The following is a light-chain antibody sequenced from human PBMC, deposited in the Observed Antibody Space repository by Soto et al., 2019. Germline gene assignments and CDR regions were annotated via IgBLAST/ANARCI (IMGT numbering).Light chain of an antibody. CDR3: QQRTT. CDR1: QSVSSY. J-gene: IGKJ5*01. V-gene: IGKV3-11*01. Sequence: EIVLTQSPATLSLSPGERATLSCMASQSVSSYLAWYQQKPGQAPRLLIYDASNRATGIPARFSGSGSGTDFTLTISSLEPEVFAVYYCQQRTTFGQGTRLDIK. CDR2: DAS.